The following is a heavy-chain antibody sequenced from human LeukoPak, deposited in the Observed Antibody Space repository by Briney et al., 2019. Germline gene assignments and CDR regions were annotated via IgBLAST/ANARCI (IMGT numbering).Heavy chain of an antibody. J-gene: IGHJ4*02. CDR1: GFTFSSYE. V-gene: IGHV4-39*01. D-gene: IGHD3-9*01. CDR3: ARLRGYYDILTGYYSPFDY. Sequence: LRLSCAASGFTFSSYEMHWVRQAPGKGLEWIGSIYYSGSTYYNPSLKSRVTISVDTSKNQFSLKLSSVTAADTAVYYCARLRGYYDILTGYYSPFDYWGQGTLATVSS. CDR2: IYYSGST.